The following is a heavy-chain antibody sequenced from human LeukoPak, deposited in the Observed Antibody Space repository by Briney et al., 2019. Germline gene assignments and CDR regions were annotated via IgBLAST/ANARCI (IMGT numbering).Heavy chain of an antibody. J-gene: IGHJ5*02. D-gene: IGHD1-26*01. CDR2: TYYRSKWYN. CDR1: GDSVSSNSAA. CDR3: ARGVRGSFLPWGNWFDP. V-gene: IGHV6-1*01. Sequence: SQTLSLTCAISGDSVSSNSAAWNWIRQSPSRGLEWLGRTYYRSKWYNDYAVSVKSRITINPDTSKNQFSLQLNSVTPEDTAVYYCARGVRGSFLPWGNWFDPWGQGTLVTVSS.